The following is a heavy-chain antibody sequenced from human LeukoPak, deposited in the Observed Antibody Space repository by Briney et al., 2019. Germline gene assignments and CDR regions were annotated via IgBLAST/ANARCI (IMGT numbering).Heavy chain of an antibody. V-gene: IGHV4-59*08. CDR2: IHYSGTT. CDR1: GGSISSYY. CDR3: ASDPSGGNYFDY. Sequence: PSETLSLTCTVSGGSISSYYWSWIRQPPGKGLEYIGYIHYSGTTNYNPSLKSRVTISVDTSKNQFSLKLSSVTAADTAVYYCASDPSGGNYFDYWGQGTLVTVSS. J-gene: IGHJ4*02. D-gene: IGHD2-15*01.